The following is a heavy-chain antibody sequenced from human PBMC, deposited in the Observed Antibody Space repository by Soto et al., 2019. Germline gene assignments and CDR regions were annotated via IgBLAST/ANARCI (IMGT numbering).Heavy chain of an antibody. Sequence: QVQLVQSGAEVKKPGSSVKVSCKASGGSFISYTISWVRQAPGQGLEWMGKITPSLDIANYAQKFQGRVTITADKSTSTAYMELSSLRSEDTALYFCARDDYGDYNVDNCFDPWGQGTLVTVSS. CDR1: GGSFISYT. CDR3: ARDDYGDYNVDNCFDP. D-gene: IGHD4-17*01. CDR2: ITPSLDIA. J-gene: IGHJ5*02. V-gene: IGHV1-69*08.